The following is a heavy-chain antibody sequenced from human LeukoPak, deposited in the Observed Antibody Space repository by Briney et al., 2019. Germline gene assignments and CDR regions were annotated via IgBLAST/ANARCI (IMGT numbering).Heavy chain of an antibody. Sequence: AGSLRLSCAASGFTFSSYWMHWVRQAPGKGLVWVSRINSDGSSTTYADSVKGRFTISRDNAKNTLYLQMNSLRAEDTAVYFCAKSPGYGNTFDIWGQGTMVTVSS. D-gene: IGHD6-13*01. V-gene: IGHV3-74*01. J-gene: IGHJ3*02. CDR1: GFTFSSYW. CDR3: AKSPGYGNTFDI. CDR2: INSDGSST.